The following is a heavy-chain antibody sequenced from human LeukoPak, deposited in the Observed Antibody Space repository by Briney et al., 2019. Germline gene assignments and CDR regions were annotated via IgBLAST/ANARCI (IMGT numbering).Heavy chain of an antibody. CDR1: GGSVNSGAYY. CDR2: IYYSGST. CDR3: ARVHHRSVIDFDY. J-gene: IGHJ4*02. D-gene: IGHD2-15*01. V-gene: IGHV4-31*03. Sequence: SETLSLTCTVSGGSVNSGAYYWTWIRQHPGKGLEWIGYIYYSGSTYYNPSLESRITISIDTSKNQFSLNLSSVTAADTAVYYCARVHHRSVIDFDYWGQGTLVTVSS.